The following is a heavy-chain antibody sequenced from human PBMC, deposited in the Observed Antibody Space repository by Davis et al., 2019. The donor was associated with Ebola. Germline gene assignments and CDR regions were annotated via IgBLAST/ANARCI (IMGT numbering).Heavy chain of an antibody. CDR2: ISGGGHTT. Sequence: PGGSLRLSCAASGFNFDTHAMSWVRQAPGKGLEWVSVISGGGHTTYYADSVKGRFTISRDNSKNTLYLQLNSLRADDTAVYYCARGTVYDFWTGLGFDYWGQGTLVTVSS. V-gene: IGHV3-23*01. CDR3: ARGTVYDFWTGLGFDY. D-gene: IGHD3-3*01. CDR1: GFNFDTHA. J-gene: IGHJ4*02.